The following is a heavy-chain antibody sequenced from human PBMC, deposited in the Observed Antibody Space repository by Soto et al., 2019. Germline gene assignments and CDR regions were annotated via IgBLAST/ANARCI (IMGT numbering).Heavy chain of an antibody. Sequence: QVPLVQSGAEVKKPGSSVKVSCKASGGTFSSYAISWVRQAPGQGLEWMGGIIPIFGTANYAQKFQGRVTITADKSTSTAYMELSSLRSEDTAVYYCARDGSFGSGSYSDYYYYGMDVWGQGTTVTVSS. J-gene: IGHJ6*02. CDR3: ARDGSFGSGSYSDYYYYGMDV. CDR1: GGTFSSYA. D-gene: IGHD1-26*01. V-gene: IGHV1-69*06. CDR2: IIPIFGTA.